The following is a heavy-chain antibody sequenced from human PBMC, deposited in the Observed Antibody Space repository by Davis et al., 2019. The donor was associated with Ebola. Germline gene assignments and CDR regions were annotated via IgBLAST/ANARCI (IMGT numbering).Heavy chain of an antibody. Sequence: SLKISCAASGFTFDDYAMHWVRQAPGKGLEWVSGISWNSGSIGYADSVKGRFTISRDNAKNSLYLQMNSLRAEDTALYYCAKEAGYWGNAFDIWGQGTMVTVSS. D-gene: IGHD2-15*01. CDR1: GFTFDDYA. V-gene: IGHV3-9*01. CDR2: ISWNSGSI. CDR3: AKEAGYWGNAFDI. J-gene: IGHJ3*02.